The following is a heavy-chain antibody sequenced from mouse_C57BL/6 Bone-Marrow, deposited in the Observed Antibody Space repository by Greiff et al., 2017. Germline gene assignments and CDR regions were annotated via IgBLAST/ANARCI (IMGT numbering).Heavy chain of an antibody. Sequence: DVQLQESGPGLVKPSQTVFLTCTVTGISITTGNYRWSWIRQFPGNKLEWIGYIYYSGTITYNPSLTSRTTITRDTPKNQFFLEMNSLTAEDTATYYCARECGSSYWYFDVWGTGTTVTVSS. CDR3: ARECGSSYWYFDV. CDR2: IYYSGTI. V-gene: IGHV3-5*01. D-gene: IGHD1-1*01. J-gene: IGHJ1*03. CDR1: GISITTGNYR.